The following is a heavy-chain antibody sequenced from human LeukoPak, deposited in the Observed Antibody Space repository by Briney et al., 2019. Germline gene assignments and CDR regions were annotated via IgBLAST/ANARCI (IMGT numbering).Heavy chain of an antibody. CDR2: INPNSGGT. D-gene: IGHD4-17*01. CDR1: GYTFTGYY. CDR3: ANFMTTVTTHDY. Sequence: ASVKVSCKASGYTFTGYYMHWVRQAPGQGLEWMGWINPNSGGTNYAQKFQGRVTMTRDTSISTAYMELSRLRSDDTAVYYCANFMTTVTTHDYRGQGTLVTVSS. J-gene: IGHJ4*02. V-gene: IGHV1-2*02.